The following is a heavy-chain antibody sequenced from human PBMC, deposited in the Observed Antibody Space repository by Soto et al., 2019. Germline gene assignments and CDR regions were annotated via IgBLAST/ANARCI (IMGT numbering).Heavy chain of an antibody. Sequence: PGGSLRLSCAASGFTFSTYGMHWVRQAPGKGLEWVAVIWYDGSNEYYADSVKGRFTISRDNSKNTLYLQMNSLRAEDTAVYYCARVMYSSSWYLGDYYYYYGMDVWGQGTTVTVSS. J-gene: IGHJ6*02. CDR3: ARVMYSSSWYLGDYYYYYGMDV. CDR1: GFTFSTYG. D-gene: IGHD6-13*01. CDR2: IWYDGSNE. V-gene: IGHV3-33*01.